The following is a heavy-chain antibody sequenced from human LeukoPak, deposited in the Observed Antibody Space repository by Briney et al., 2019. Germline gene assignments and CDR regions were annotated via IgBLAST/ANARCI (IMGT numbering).Heavy chain of an antibody. V-gene: IGHV1-69*10. CDR2: IIPILGIA. CDR1: GGTFSSYT. D-gene: IGHD3-10*01. CDR3: ARVTGFGELFPYNWFDP. J-gene: IGHJ5*02. Sequence: SVKVSCKASGGTFSSYTISWVRQAPGQGLEWMGGIIPILGIANYAQKFQGRVTITADKSTSTVYMELSSLRSEDTAVYYCARVTGFGELFPYNWFDPWGQGTLVTASS.